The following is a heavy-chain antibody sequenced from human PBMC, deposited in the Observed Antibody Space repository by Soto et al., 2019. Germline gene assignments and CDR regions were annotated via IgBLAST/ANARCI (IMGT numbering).Heavy chain of an antibody. D-gene: IGHD3-22*01. CDR1: GGSVSSGSYY. Sequence: PSETLSLTCTVSGGSVSSGSYYWSWIRQPPGKGLEWIGYIYYSGSTNYNPSLKSRVTISVDTSKNQFSLKLSSVTAADTAVYYCAREFYDSSGYYLGFDPWGQGTLVTVSS. J-gene: IGHJ5*02. V-gene: IGHV4-61*01. CDR3: AREFYDSSGYYLGFDP. CDR2: IYYSGST.